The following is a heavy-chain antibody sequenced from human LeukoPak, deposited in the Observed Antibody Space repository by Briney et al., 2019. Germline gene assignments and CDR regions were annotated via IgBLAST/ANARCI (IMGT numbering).Heavy chain of an antibody. CDR2: MNPNSDNT. J-gene: IGHJ4*02. CDR1: GYTFTSYD. Sequence: ASVKVSCKASGYTFTSYDIHWVRQAAGQGLEWMGWMNPNSDNTGYAQKFQGRVTMTRNTSISTAYMELSSLRSEDTAVYYCARGGLLRFLEWLNYWGQGTLVTVSS. V-gene: IGHV1-8*01. D-gene: IGHD3-3*01. CDR3: ARGGLLRFLEWLNY.